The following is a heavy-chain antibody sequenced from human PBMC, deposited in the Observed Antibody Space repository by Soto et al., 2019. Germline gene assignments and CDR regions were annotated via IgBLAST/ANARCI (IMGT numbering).Heavy chain of an antibody. CDR1: GGPFTSNNW. CDR2: IYRTGST. D-gene: IGHD2-15*01. Sequence: SETLSLTFAVSGGPFTSNNWWTWVRQPPGQGLEWIGEIYRTGSTNYSPAVQGHVTISADKSISTAYLQSSSLNASDTAMHYCARHHGVVWNYVDYWGQGTLVTVSS. J-gene: IGHJ4*02. CDR3: ARHHGVVWNYVDY. V-gene: IGHV4-4*02.